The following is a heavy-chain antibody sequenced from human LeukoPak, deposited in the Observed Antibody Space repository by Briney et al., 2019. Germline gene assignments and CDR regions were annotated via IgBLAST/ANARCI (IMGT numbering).Heavy chain of an antibody. Sequence: GGSLRLSCAASGFTFSSYWMSWVRQAPGKGLEWVSSISSSSSYIYYADSVKGRFTISRDNSKNTLYLQMNSLRAEDTAVYYCARDKAQHWGQGTLVTVSS. CDR1: GFTFSSYW. CDR2: ISSSSSYI. CDR3: ARDKAQH. J-gene: IGHJ4*02. V-gene: IGHV3-21*01.